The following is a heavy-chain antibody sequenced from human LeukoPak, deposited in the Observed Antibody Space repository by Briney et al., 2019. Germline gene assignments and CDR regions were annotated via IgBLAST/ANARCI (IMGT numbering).Heavy chain of an antibody. CDR2: INPNSGGT. CDR1: GYTFTGYY. V-gene: IGHV1-2*02. D-gene: IGHD6-13*01. CDR3: ARDRFRIAAAGTETNWFDP. J-gene: IGHJ5*02. Sequence: ASVKVSCKASGYTFTGYYMRWVRQAPGQGLEWMGWINPNSGGTNYAQKFQGRVTMTRDTSISTAYMELSRLRSDDTAVYYCARDRFRIAAAGTETNWFDPWGQGTLVTVSS.